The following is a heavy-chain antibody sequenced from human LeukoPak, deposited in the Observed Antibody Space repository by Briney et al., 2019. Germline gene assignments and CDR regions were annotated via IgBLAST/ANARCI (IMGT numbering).Heavy chain of an antibody. CDR3: ARDKPPPYYYDSSGIFDY. V-gene: IGHV3-33*08. Sequence: PGGSLRLSCAASGFTFSSNVMHWVRQAPGKGLEWVAVIWYDGSNKYYADSVKGRFTISRDNSKNTLYLQMNSLRAEDTAVYYCARDKPPPYYYDSSGIFDYWGQGTLVTVSS. J-gene: IGHJ4*02. CDR2: IWYDGSNK. D-gene: IGHD3-22*01. CDR1: GFTFSSNV.